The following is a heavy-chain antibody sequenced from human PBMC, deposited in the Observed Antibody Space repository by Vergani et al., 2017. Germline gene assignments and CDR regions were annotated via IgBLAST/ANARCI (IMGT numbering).Heavy chain of an antibody. CDR2: FDPEDGET. V-gene: IGHV1-24*01. Sequence: SWADFNPPVASVTFSCPFSCSPLPALSLPLFLHAPGKGLEWMGGFDPEDGETIYAQKFQGRVTMTEDTSTDTAYMELSSLRSEDTAVYYCARDRSSSGGRAGRYWFDPWGQGTLVTVSS. CDR1: CSPLPALS. CDR3: ARDRSSSGGRAGRYWFDP. J-gene: IGHJ5*02. D-gene: IGHD6-19*01.